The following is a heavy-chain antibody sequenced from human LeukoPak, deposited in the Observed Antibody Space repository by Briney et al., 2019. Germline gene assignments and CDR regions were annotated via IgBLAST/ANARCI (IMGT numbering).Heavy chain of an antibody. CDR2: NIPILGIA. Sequence: ASVKVSCKASGGTFTSYAISWVRQAPGQGLEWMGRNIPILGIANYAQKFQGRVTITADKSTSTAYMELSSLRSEDTAVYYCARVNYYDSSGYYYASPSDYWGQGTLVTVSS. CDR3: ARVNYYDSSGYYYASPSDY. J-gene: IGHJ4*02. CDR1: GGTFTSYA. V-gene: IGHV1-69*04. D-gene: IGHD3-22*01.